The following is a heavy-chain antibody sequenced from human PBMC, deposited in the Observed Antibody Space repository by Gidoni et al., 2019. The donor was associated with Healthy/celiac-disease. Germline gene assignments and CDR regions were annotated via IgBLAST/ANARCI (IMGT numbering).Heavy chain of an antibody. CDR2: ISSSSSYI. CDR3: ARARSTVTRFDY. V-gene: IGHV3-21*01. D-gene: IGHD4-17*01. Sequence: EVQLVEAGGGLVKPGGALRLSCAASGFTFSSYSMNWVRQAPGKGLVWVSSISSSSSYIYYADSVKGRFTISRDNAKNSLYLQMNSLRAEDTAVYYCARARSTVTRFDYWGQGTLVTVSS. CDR1: GFTFSSYS. J-gene: IGHJ4*02.